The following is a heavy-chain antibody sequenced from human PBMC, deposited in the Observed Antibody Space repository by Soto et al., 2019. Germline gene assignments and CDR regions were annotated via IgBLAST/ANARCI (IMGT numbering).Heavy chain of an antibody. CDR1: GGTFSSYA. D-gene: IGHD2-15*01. J-gene: IGHJ5*02. CDR2: IIPIFGTA. V-gene: IGHV1-69*06. Sequence: SVKVSCKASGGTFSSYAISWVRQAPGQGLEWMGGIIPIFGTANYAQKFQGRVTITADKSTSTAYMELSSLRSEDTAVYYCARADCSGGSCYYRNWFDPWGQGTLVTVSS. CDR3: ARADCSGGSCYYRNWFDP.